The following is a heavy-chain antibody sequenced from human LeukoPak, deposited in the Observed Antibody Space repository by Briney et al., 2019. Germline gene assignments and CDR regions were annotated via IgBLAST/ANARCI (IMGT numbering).Heavy chain of an antibody. J-gene: IGHJ5*02. CDR2: IKSETDGGTT. Sequence: PGGSLRLSCGASGLSFRDHYMDWVRQPPGKGLEWVGRIKSETDGGTTDYAAPVKGRFTISRDDSKNTLYLQMNSLKTEDTAVYYCTTLWFGESTFVNPWGQGTLVTVSS. V-gene: IGHV3-15*01. D-gene: IGHD3-10*01. CDR1: GLSFRDHY. CDR3: TTLWFGESTFVNP.